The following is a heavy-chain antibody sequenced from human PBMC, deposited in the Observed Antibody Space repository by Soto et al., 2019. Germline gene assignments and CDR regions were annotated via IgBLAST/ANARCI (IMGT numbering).Heavy chain of an antibody. CDR1: NGSITGDSISTNTW. D-gene: IGHD2-2*01. CDR2: TSHTGST. CDR3: ARVTYGSSWGTLDT. V-gene: IGHV4-4*02. Sequence: SETLSLTCTVSNGSITGDSISTNTWWSWVRQSPEKGLEWIGETSHTGSTNYNPSLKSRLTISVDKSKNHSSLKLISVTAADTALYYCARVTYGSSWGTLDTWGQGTLVTVSS. J-gene: IGHJ1*01.